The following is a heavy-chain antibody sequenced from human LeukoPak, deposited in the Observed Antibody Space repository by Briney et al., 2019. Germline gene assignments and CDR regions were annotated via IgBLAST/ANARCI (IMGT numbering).Heavy chain of an antibody. CDR2: FYYSGSS. CDR1: GGSVSSTSYY. Sequence: SETLSLTCTVSGGSVSSTSYYWGWIRQPPGKGLEWIGSFYYSGSSYYNPSLKSRVTISVDTSKDQFSLKVNSVTAADTAVYYCARQGFRSTWFDPWGQGTLVTVSS. V-gene: IGHV4-39*01. J-gene: IGHJ5*02. CDR3: ARQGFRSTWFDP.